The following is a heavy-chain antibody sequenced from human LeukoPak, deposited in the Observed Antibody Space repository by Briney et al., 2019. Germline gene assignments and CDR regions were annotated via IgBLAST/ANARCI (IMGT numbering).Heavy chain of an antibody. CDR2: IYTSGST. Sequence: SETLSLTCTVSGGSISSYYWSWIRQPAGKGLEWIGRIYTSGSTNYNPSLKSRVTMSVDTSKNQFSLKLSSVTAADTAVYYCATKAHNCSSTSCYHYYMDVWGQGTLVTVSS. CDR1: GGSISSYY. V-gene: IGHV4-4*07. CDR3: ATKAHNCSSTSCYHYYMDV. D-gene: IGHD2-2*01. J-gene: IGHJ4*02.